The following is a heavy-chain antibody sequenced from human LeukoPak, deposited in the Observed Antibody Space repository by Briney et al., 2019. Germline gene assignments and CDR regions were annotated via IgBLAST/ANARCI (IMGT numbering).Heavy chain of an antibody. J-gene: IGHJ4*02. CDR3: ARASRGIAGLSDY. V-gene: IGHV3-48*01. CDR2: ISSSSSTI. CDR1: GFTFSSYS. Sequence: GGSLRLSCAASGFTFSSYSMNWVRQAPGKGLEWVSYISSSSSTIYYADSVKGRFTISRDNAKNSLYLQMNNLRAEDTAVYYCARASRGIAGLSDYWGQGTLVTVSS. D-gene: IGHD6-13*01.